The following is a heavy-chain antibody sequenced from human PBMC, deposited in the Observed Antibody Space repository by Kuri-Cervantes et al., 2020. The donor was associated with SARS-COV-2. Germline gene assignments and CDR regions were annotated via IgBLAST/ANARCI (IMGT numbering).Heavy chain of an antibody. CDR3: ARDPDDFFPIWDY. CDR2: IGNDGSNK. Sequence: GGSLRLSCATSGFTFSTYGMHWVRQAPGKGLEWVTFIGNDGSNKYYADSVKGRITISRDNAKNSLYLQMNSLRAEDTAVYYCARDPDDFFPIWDYWGQGTLVTVSS. V-gene: IGHV3-30*02. D-gene: IGHD3-3*01. CDR1: GFTFSTYG. J-gene: IGHJ4*02.